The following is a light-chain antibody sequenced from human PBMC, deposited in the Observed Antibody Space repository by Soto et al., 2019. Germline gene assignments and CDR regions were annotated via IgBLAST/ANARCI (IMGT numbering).Light chain of an antibody. Sequence: EIVLTQSPGTLSLSPGERATLSCRASQSVSSTYVAWYQQRPGQAPRLLIYAASSRATGIPDRFSGSGSGTDFTLIISRLEPEDFAVYYCQHYGSSPPYTFGQGTKLEIK. J-gene: IGKJ2*01. CDR1: QSVSSTY. CDR2: AAS. CDR3: QHYGSSPPYT. V-gene: IGKV3-20*01.